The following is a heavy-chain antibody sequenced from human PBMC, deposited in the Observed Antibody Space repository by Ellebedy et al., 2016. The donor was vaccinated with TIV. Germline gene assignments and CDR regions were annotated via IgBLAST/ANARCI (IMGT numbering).Heavy chain of an antibody. CDR3: ARATGHTDFDY. V-gene: IGHV3-43*02. J-gene: IGHJ4*02. CDR2: ISGYGDST. CDR1: GFTFDDYV. Sequence: GESLKISCAASGFTFDDYVMHWVRQAPGKGLEWVSLISGYGDSTYYAGFVRGRFTISRDNSKNSLYLQMNSLRTEDTAVYYCARATGHTDFDYWGQGTLVTVSS.